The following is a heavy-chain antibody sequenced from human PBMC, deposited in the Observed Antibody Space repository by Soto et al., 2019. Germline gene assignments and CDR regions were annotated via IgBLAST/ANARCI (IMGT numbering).Heavy chain of an antibody. CDR1: GFTFSSYG. D-gene: IGHD2-2*01. V-gene: IGHV3-30*03. CDR3: AGGPAPPTYCSSSTSCYAPEIDY. CDR2: ISYDGSNK. J-gene: IGHJ4*02. Sequence: QVQLVESGGGVVQPGRSLRLSCAASGFTFSSYGMHWVRQAPGKGLEWVAVISYDGSNKYYADSVKGRFTISRDNSKNTLYLQMNSLRAEDTAVYYCAGGPAPPTYCSSSTSCYAPEIDYWGQGTLVTVSS.